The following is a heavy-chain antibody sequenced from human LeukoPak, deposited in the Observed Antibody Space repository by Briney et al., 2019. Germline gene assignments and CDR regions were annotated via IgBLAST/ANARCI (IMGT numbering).Heavy chain of an antibody. D-gene: IGHD6-6*01. CDR2: INPSDGAT. V-gene: IGHV1-46*01. CDR3: ARGGIAARPFYFYFDY. Sequence: ASVKVSCKASGYTFTMYYIHWVRQAPGQGLEWMGMINPSDGATTYAQRFQGRVTMTRDMSTTTVYMDLRSLRSEDTAMYYCARGGIAARPFYFYFDYWGQGTLVTVSS. CDR1: GYTFTMYY. J-gene: IGHJ4*02.